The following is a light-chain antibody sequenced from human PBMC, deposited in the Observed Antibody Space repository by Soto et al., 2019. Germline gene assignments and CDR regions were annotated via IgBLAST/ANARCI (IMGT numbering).Light chain of an antibody. CDR2: DAS. J-gene: IGKJ1*01. CDR3: HQYNTYSPWT. Sequence: DIQMTQSPSTLSASVGDRVTITCRASQSVTNWLAWYQQKPGMAPKLLIYDASNLESGVPSRFSGSGSGTEFTLTISSLQHDDFATYYCHQYNTYSPWTFGQGTKVEIK. CDR1: QSVTNW. V-gene: IGKV1-5*01.